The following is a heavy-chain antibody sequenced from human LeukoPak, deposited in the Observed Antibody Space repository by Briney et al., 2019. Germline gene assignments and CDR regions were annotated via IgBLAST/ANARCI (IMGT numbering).Heavy chain of an antibody. CDR2: IWYDGSNK. CDR1: GFTFSSYG. CDR3: ARHVWQQPLYYFDY. D-gene: IGHD6-13*01. Sequence: HPGGSLRLSCAASGFTFSSYGMHWVRQAPGKGLEWVAVIWYDGSNKYYADSVKGRFTISRDNSKNTLYLQMNSLRAEDTAVYYCARHVWQQPLYYFDYWGQGTLVTVSS. V-gene: IGHV3-33*01. J-gene: IGHJ4*02.